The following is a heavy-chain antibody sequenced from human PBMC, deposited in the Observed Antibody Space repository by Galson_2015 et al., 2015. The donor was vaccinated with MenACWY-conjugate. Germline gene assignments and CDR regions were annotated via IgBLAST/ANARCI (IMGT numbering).Heavy chain of an antibody. J-gene: IGHJ6*02. CDR2: IPPGDSNT. V-gene: IGHV5-51*01. CDR1: GYSFSTYW. D-gene: IGHD1-26*01. Sequence: QSGAEVKKPGESLKISCKGSGYSFSTYWIAWVRQLPGKGLEWMGLIPPGDSNTRYSPAFHGQVTISADKSISTAYLQLHSLQASDTAMYYCARHPPGGRGMDVWGQGTTVTVSS. CDR3: ARHPPGGRGMDV.